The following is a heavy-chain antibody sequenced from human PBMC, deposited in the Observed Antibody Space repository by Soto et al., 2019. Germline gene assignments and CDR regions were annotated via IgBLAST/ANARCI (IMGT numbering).Heavy chain of an antibody. D-gene: IGHD3-3*01. CDR3: ARVTGYYDFWSGYYSHYYYYGMDV. J-gene: IGHJ6*02. V-gene: IGHV4-34*01. CDR2: INHSGST. Sequence: PSETLSLTXAVYGGSFSGYYWSWIRQPPGKGLEWIGEINHSGSTNYNPSLKSRVTISVDTSKNQFSLKLSSVTAADTAVYYCARVTGYYDFWSGYYSHYYYYGMDVWGQGTTVTVSS. CDR1: GGSFSGYY.